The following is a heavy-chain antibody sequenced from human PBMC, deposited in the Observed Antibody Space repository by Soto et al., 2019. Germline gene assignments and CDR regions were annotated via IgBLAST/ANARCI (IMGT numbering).Heavy chain of an antibody. J-gene: IGHJ1*01. D-gene: IGHD2-2*01. CDR3: ASSPIVVVPAAIPHPLAEYFQH. V-gene: IGHV1-69*13. CDR1: GGTFSSYA. Sequence: GASVKVSCKASGGTFSSYAISWVRQAPGQGLEWMGGIIPIFGTANYAQKFQGRVTITADESTSTAYMELSSLRSEDTAVYYCASSPIVVVPAAIPHPLAEYFQHWGQGTLVTVSS. CDR2: IIPIFGTA.